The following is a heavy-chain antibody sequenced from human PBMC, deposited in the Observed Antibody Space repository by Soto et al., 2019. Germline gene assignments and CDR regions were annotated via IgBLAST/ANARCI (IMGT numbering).Heavy chain of an antibody. CDR2: ISGSGGST. CDR3: AKNPGYYYDSTGYHFDY. V-gene: IGHV3-23*01. D-gene: IGHD3-22*01. Sequence: GGSLRLSCAASGFTFSSYAMSWVRQAPGKGLEWVSAISGSGGSTYYADSVKGRFAISRDNSKNTLYLQMNSLRAEDTAVYYCAKNPGYYYDSTGYHFDYWGQGTLVTVSS. J-gene: IGHJ4*02. CDR1: GFTFSSYA.